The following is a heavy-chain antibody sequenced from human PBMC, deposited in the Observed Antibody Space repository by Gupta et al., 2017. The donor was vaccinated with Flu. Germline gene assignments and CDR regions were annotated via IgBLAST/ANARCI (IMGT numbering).Heavy chain of an antibody. CDR3: ARGEKQMVTYFDY. CDR2: INSYTGDT. D-gene: IGHD5-18*01. CDR1: GYNFTDHY. J-gene: IGHJ4*02. V-gene: IGHV1-2*02. Sequence: QVQLVQGVAEVRKPGASVKVSCKASGYNFTDHYINWVRQAPGQGLEWMGWINSYTGDTKYAEKFQDRVTLTRDTSITTTYMEMTRLKSDDTAVFYCARGEKQMVTYFDYWGQGTLVTVSS.